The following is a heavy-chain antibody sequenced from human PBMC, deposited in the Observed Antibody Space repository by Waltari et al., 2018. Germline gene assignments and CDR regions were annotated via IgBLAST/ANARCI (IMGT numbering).Heavy chain of an antibody. CDR2: FIHSWGKA. V-gene: IGHV1-69*01. Sequence: QVQLVQSGAEVKKPGSSVKVSCKASGGTFSSSAISWVRQAPGKGLEWMGGFIHSWGKAKDAQKFQGRVTITADESTSTAYMELSSLRSEDTAVYYCARGHEVVEATHNWFDPWGQGTLVTVSS. CDR1: GGTFSSSA. D-gene: IGHD2-2*01. CDR3: ARGHEVVEATHNWFDP. J-gene: IGHJ5*02.